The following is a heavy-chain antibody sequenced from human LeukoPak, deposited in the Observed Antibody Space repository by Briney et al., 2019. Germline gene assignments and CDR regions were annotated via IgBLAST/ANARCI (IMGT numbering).Heavy chain of an antibody. CDR1: GGSISSSSYY. Sequence: PSETLSLTCSVSGGSISSSSYYWGWIRQPPGKGLEWIGTFHYSGSTYYNPSLKSRVAISVNMSKNQFSLKLISVTAADTAVYYCARLTVLRYSLPRKDVWGKGTTVTISS. D-gene: IGHD3-9*01. V-gene: IGHV4-39*07. CDR2: FHYSGST. J-gene: IGHJ6*04. CDR3: ARLTVLRYSLPRKDV.